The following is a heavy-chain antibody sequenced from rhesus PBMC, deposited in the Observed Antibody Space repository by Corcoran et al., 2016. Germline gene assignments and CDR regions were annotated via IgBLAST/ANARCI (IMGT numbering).Heavy chain of an antibody. CDR2: IKGCSGTT. CDR1: GASISTYW. V-gene: IGHV4-80*01. D-gene: IGHD1-44*01. J-gene: IGHJ6*01. Sequence: QVQLQESGPGLVKPSETLSLTCAVSGASISTYWWNWIRQSPGKGLEWMGEIKGCSGTTNYTPSLKSRVTISKDASRNQFSLRLSSVTAADTAVYYCTRDPLVSGLDSWGQGVVVTVSS. CDR3: TRDPLVSGLDS.